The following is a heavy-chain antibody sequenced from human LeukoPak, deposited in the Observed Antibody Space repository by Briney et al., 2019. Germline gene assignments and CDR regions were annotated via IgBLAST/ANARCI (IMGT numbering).Heavy chain of an antibody. J-gene: IGHJ5*02. CDR2: VHYNGAT. Sequence: SETLSLTCTVSGGSVTCTTYYWGWVRQPPGKGLEWVGVVHYNGATYYDPSLKSRVTMSIDTSENQFSLKVTSVTAADTAVYYCARRRVAATAGWFDPWGQGTLVTVSS. D-gene: IGHD2-15*01. CDR3: ARRRVAATAGWFDP. CDR1: GGSVTCTTYY. V-gene: IGHV4-39*01.